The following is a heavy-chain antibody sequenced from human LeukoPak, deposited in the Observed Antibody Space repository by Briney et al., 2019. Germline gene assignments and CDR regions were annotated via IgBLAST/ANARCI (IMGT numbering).Heavy chain of an antibody. D-gene: IGHD4/OR15-4a*01. CDR1: GFTVSSNS. Sequence: GGSLRLSCTVSGFTVSSNSMSWVRQAPGKGLEWVSFIYSGTIHYSDSVEGRFIISRDNSKNTLYLQMNSLRAEDTAVYYCARRAGAYSHPYDYWGQGTLVTVSS. CDR3: ARRAGAYSHPYDY. V-gene: IGHV3-53*01. CDR2: IYSGTI. J-gene: IGHJ4*02.